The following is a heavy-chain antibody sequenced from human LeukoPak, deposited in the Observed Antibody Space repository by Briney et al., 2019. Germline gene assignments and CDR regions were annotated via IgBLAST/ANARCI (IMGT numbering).Heavy chain of an antibody. V-gene: IGHV4-59*08. D-gene: IGHD2-21*01. Sequence: PSGTLSLTCTVSGGSISTYYWSWIRQSPGRGLEWIGQIYYTGATDYNPSLKSRVIMSVDTSEEQFSLKVTSVTAADTAVYYCARLRGDTWQYYFDHWGRGTRVTVSS. CDR3: ARLRGDTWQYYFDH. CDR1: GGSISTYY. J-gene: IGHJ4*02. CDR2: IYYTGAT.